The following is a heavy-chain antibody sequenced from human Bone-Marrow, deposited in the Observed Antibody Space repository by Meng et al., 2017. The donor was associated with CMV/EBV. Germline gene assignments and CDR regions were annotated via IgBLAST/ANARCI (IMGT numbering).Heavy chain of an antibody. CDR2: ISSSSSTI. CDR1: GGSVSSGSYY. V-gene: IGHV3-48*04. D-gene: IGHD2-2*01. Sequence: GGSLRLSCTVSGGSVSSGSYYWSWVRQAPGKGLEWVSYISSSSSTIYYADSVKGRFTISRDNAKNSLYLQMNSLRAEDTAVYYCASRNPAAGGAFDIWGQGTMVTVSS. CDR3: ASRNPAAGGAFDI. J-gene: IGHJ3*02.